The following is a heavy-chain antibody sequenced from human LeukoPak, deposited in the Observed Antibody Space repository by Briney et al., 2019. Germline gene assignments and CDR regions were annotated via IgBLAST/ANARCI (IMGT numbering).Heavy chain of an antibody. V-gene: IGHV4-4*07. CDR2: IYTSGST. J-gene: IGHJ5*02. CDR3: ARNGYSSGWYDFWFDP. CDR1: GGSISSYY. Sequence: PSETLSLTCTVSGGSISSYYWSWIRKPAGKGLEWIGHIYTSGSTNYNPSLKSRVTMSVDTSKNQFSLKVNSVTAADTAVYYCARNGYSSGWYDFWFDPWGQGTLVTVSS. D-gene: IGHD6-19*01.